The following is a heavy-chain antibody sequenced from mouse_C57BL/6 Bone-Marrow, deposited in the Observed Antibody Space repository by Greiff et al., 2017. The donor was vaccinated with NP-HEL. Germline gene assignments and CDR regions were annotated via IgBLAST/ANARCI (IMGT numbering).Heavy chain of an antibody. Sequence: QVQLKQSGSELRSPGSSVKLSCKDFDSEVFPIAYMSWVRQKPGHGFEWIGGILPSIGRTIYGEKFEDKATLDSDTLSNTAYLELNSLTSEDAAIYYCARGATTVVARYFDVWGTGTTVTVSS. CDR2: ILPSIGRT. CDR1: DSEVFPIAY. J-gene: IGHJ1*03. CDR3: ARGATTVVARYFDV. V-gene: IGHV15-2*01. D-gene: IGHD1-1*01.